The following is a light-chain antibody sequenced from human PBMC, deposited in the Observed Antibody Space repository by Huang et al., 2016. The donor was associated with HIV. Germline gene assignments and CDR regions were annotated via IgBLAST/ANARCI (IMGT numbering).Light chain of an antibody. V-gene: IGKV3-15*01. CDR2: DAS. CDR1: LSVTGN. Sequence: VVLTQSPAALSVSPGERVTLSCRASLSVTGNLAWYLQKPGQAPRVLIYDASTRAAGTPARFSGSGSGTEFTLTISSLQSDDFGVYYCQQYTNPPPWTFGQGTRVEI. CDR3: QQYTNPPPWT. J-gene: IGKJ1*01.